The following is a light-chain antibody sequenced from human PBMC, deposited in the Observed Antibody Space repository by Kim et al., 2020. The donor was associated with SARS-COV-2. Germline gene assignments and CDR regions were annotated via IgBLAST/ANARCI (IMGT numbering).Light chain of an antibody. CDR1: GGTNHYA. CDR2: VNRDGSH. V-gene: IGLV4-69*01. J-gene: IGLJ2*01. Sequence: ASVKPPRTLCGGTNHYAIAWHQQRPGRGPHFLLKVNRDGSHYKGDGIPDRFSGSSSESERYLTISTLQSDDEADYYCQTWGTPVVFGGGTQLTVL. CDR3: QTWGTPVV.